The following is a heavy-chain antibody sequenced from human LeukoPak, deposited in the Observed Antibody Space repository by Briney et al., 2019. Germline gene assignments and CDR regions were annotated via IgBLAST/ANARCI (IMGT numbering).Heavy chain of an antibody. Sequence: GGSLRLSCAASGFTFSSYAMSWVRQAPGKGLEWVSGISTSGGSTYYADSVKGHFTISRDNSKNTLFLQMNSLRAEDTAMYYCAIDPRQKRGLSTHWGHGTLVTVSS. D-gene: IGHD3/OR15-3a*01. CDR1: GFTFSSYA. CDR3: AIDPRQKRGLSTH. CDR2: ISTSGGST. J-gene: IGHJ4*01. V-gene: IGHV3-23*01.